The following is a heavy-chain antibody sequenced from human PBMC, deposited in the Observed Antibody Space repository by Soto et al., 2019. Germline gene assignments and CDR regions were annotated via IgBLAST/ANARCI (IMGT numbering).Heavy chain of an antibody. CDR3: TREGTVGAPFGY. CDR1: GYIFTTYA. D-gene: IGHD1-26*01. J-gene: IGHJ4*02. Sequence: QVQLVQSGAEVKKPGASMKVSCKASGYIFTTYAIHWVRQAPGQRLEWMGWINAGNGNTEYPQKFQDRVTITRDTSASTAYMELSSLRSEDTAVYYCTREGTVGAPFGYCGQGTQVTVSS. V-gene: IGHV1-3*01. CDR2: INAGNGNT.